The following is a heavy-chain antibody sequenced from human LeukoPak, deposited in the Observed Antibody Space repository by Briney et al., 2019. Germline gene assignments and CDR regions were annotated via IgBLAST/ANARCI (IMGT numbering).Heavy chain of an antibody. CDR3: SSQTDFWSGYYGLDY. V-gene: IGHV1-18*01. D-gene: IGHD3-3*01. Sequence: ASVTVSFKSSGYTFTIYGISWVRQAPGQGLEWMGWISAYNGNTSYAQKLQGRGTMTTDTSTSKDYMELRSLRSDDTAADYCSSQTDFWSGYYGLDYWGQGTLVTVSS. CDR1: GYTFTIYG. J-gene: IGHJ4*02. CDR2: ISAYNGNT.